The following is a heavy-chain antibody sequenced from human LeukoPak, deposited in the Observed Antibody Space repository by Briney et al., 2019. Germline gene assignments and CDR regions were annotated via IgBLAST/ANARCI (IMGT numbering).Heavy chain of an antibody. D-gene: IGHD5-24*01. CDR2: IGIDSGNT. Sequence: GGSLRLSCAASGFTFRDYSMNWVREAPGRRVEWISYIGIDSGNTNYADSVKGRFTISGDKAKNSLYLQMNSLRVEDTAVYYCARDYKYAFDNWGQGTLVTVSS. J-gene: IGHJ4*02. CDR3: ARDYKYAFDN. V-gene: IGHV3-48*01. CDR1: GFTFRDYS.